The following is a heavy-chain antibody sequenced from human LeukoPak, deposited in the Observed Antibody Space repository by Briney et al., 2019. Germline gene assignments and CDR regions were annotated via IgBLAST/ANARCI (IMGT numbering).Heavy chain of an antibody. V-gene: IGHV3-7*01. J-gene: IGHJ4*02. CDR3: ATCWGTVNDD. D-gene: IGHD4-11*01. CDR2: VKEDGSEK. CDR1: GCTFSNYW. Sequence: GGSLRLSCAASGCTFSNYWMSWVRQAPGKGLEWVANVKEDGSEKYYEDSVKGRFTISRENAKNSLYLQMNSLRAEETAVYYCATCWGTVNDDWGQGTLVTVSS.